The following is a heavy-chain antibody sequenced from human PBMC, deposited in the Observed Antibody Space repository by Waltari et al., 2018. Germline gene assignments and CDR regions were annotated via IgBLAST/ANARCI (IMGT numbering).Heavy chain of an antibody. CDR2: IYYSGST. V-gene: IGHV4-30-4*08. J-gene: IGHJ4*02. CDR3: ASSHDYGDYVSFDY. CDR1: GGSISSGDYY. D-gene: IGHD4-17*01. Sequence: QVQLQESGPGLVKPSQTLSLTCTVSGGSISSGDYYWTWIRPPPGKGLEWIGYIYYSGSTYYNPSLKSRVTISVDTSKNQFSLKLSSVTAADTAVYYCASSHDYGDYVSFDYWGQGTLVTVSS.